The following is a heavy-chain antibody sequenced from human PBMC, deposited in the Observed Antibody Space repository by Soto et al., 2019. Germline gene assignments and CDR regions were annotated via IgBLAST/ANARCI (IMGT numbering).Heavy chain of an antibody. Sequence: GGSLRLSXTASGFTFGDYAMSWVRQAPGKGLEWVGFIRSKAYGGTTEYAASVKGRFTISRDDSKSIAYLQMNSLKTEDTAVYYCTRALYYYDSSGYVDYWGQGTLVTVSS. CDR2: IRSKAYGGTT. J-gene: IGHJ4*02. CDR3: TRALYYYDSSGYVDY. D-gene: IGHD3-22*01. CDR1: GFTFGDYA. V-gene: IGHV3-49*04.